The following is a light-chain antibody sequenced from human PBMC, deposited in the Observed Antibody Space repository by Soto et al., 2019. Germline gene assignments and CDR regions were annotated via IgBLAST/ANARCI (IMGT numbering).Light chain of an antibody. J-gene: IGLJ3*02. Sequence: QSVLTQPPSVSGAPGQRVTISCTGGASNIGANYDVHWYQQLPGTAPKLLIYGTSNRPSGVPDRFSGSKSGTSASLAITVLQAEDEAHYFCQSYDFTLGAFWVFGGGTKLTVL. CDR1: ASNIGANYD. CDR2: GTS. CDR3: QSYDFTLGAFWV. V-gene: IGLV1-40*01.